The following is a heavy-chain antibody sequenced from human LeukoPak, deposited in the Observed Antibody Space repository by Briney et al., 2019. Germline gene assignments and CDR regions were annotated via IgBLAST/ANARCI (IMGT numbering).Heavy chain of an antibody. CDR1: GGSFSGYY. CDR2: IYYSGST. D-gene: IGHD3-22*01. V-gene: IGHV4-59*01. CDR3: ARVNYDSSGYNFDY. J-gene: IGHJ4*02. Sequence: SETLSLTCAVYGGSFSGYYWSWIRQPPGKGLEWIGYIYYSGSTNYNPSLKSRVTISVDTSKNQFSLKLSSVTAADTAVYYCARVNYDSSGYNFDYWGQGTLVTVSS.